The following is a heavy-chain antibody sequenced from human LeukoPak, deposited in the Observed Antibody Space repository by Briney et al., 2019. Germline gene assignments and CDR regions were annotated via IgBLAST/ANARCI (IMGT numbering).Heavy chain of an antibody. Sequence: GGSLRLSCTASGFTFSSYGMHWVRQAPGKGLEWVANIKQDGSEKYYVDSVKGRFTISRDNSKNTLSLQTSSLRAEDTAVYYCAKSAASTQYYYGMDVWGQGTTVTVSS. CDR3: AKSAASTQYYYGMDV. V-gene: IGHV3-7*03. J-gene: IGHJ6*02. CDR2: IKQDGSEK. CDR1: GFTFSSYG. D-gene: IGHD6-25*01.